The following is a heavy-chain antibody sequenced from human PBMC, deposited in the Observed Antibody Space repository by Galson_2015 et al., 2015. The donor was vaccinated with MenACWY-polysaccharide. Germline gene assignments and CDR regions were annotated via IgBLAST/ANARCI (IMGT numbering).Heavy chain of an antibody. Sequence: SLRLSCAASGFTFTNYAMNWVRQAPGKGLEWVPSIGGTGTTYYADSVKGRFTISRDNSKSMVYLQMNSLRAEDTAIYYCAKANSGGICTSGWACWFDPWGQGSLVIVSS. J-gene: IGHJ5*02. V-gene: IGHV3-23*01. CDR1: GFTFTNYA. D-gene: IGHD2-15*01. CDR2: IGGTGTT. CDR3: AKANSGGICTSGWACWFDP.